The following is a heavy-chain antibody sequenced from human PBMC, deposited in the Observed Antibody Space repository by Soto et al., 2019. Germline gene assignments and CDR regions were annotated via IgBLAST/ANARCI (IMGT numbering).Heavy chain of an antibody. D-gene: IGHD5-18*01. J-gene: IGHJ4*02. CDR1: GYTFTSYA. V-gene: IGHV1-3*01. Sequence: ASVKVSCKASGYTFTSYAMHWVRQAPGQRLEWMGWINAGNGNTKYSQKFQGRVTITRDTSASTAYMELSSLRSEDTAVYYCARGYSYGYWYFDYWGQGTLVTVSS. CDR2: INAGNGNT. CDR3: ARGYSYGYWYFDY.